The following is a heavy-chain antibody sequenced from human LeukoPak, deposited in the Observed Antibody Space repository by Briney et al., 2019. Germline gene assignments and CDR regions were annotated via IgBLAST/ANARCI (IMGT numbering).Heavy chain of an antibody. J-gene: IGHJ4*02. CDR1: GFTFSSYV. CDR3: AKGSSGYDFSDTDY. CDR2: ISSDGGNK. V-gene: IGHV3-30*18. D-gene: IGHD5-12*01. Sequence: PGRSLRLSCAASGFTFSSYVMHWVRQAPGKGLEWVAFISSDGGNKYYADSVMGRSTISRDNSKNTLYLQMNSLRPEDTAVYYCAKGSSGYDFSDTDYWGQGTLVTVSS.